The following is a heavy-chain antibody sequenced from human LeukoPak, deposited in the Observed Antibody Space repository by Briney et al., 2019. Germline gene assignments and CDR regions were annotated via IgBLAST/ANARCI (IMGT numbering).Heavy chain of an antibody. J-gene: IGHJ6*02. CDR1: GGSISSSNW. Sequence: PSQTLSLTCTVSGGSISSSNWWSWVRQPPGKGLEWIGEIYHSGSTNYNPSLKSRVTISVDKSKNQFSLKLSSVTAADTAVYYCARAHSSSWWPYYYYGMDVWGQGTTVTVSS. CDR3: ARAHSSSWWPYYYYGMDV. CDR2: IYHSGST. D-gene: IGHD6-13*01. V-gene: IGHV4-4*02.